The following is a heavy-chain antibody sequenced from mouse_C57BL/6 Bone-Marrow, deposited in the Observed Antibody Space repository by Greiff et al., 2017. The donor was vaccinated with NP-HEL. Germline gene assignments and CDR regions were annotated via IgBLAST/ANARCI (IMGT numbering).Heavy chain of an antibody. Sequence: QVQLQQPGAELVRPGTSVKLSCKASGYTFTSYWMHWVKQRPGQGLEWIGVIDPSDSYTNYNQKFKGKATLTVDTSSSTAYMQLSSLTSEDSAVYYCARKEFYYGYGWGQGTTLTVSS. V-gene: IGHV1-59*01. CDR1: GYTFTSYW. CDR2: IDPSDSYT. D-gene: IGHD2-2*01. CDR3: ARKEFYYGYG. J-gene: IGHJ2*01.